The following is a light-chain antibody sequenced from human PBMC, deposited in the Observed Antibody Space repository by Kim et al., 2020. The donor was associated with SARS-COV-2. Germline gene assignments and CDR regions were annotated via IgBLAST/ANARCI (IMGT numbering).Light chain of an antibody. J-gene: IGKJ1*01. Sequence: LSPGEKATLSCQAGQSISTFLAWYQQRRGQAPKLLIYYTSKRAAGVPARFSASGSGTDFTLTISSLEPDDFATYYCQQRYSWPRTFGQGTKVDIK. CDR3: QQRYSWPRT. V-gene: IGKV3-11*01. CDR1: QSISTF. CDR2: YTS.